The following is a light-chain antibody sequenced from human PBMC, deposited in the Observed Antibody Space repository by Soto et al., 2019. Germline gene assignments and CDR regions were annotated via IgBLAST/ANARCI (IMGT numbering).Light chain of an antibody. CDR1: QSVSSN. V-gene: IGKV3-15*01. CDR3: QHYNNWPFT. J-gene: IGKJ3*01. Sequence: ERVMTQSPATLSVSPGERATLSCRASQSVSSNLAWYQQKPGQAPRLLIYGASTRATGIPVRFSGSGSGTEFTLTISSLQSEYFAVYYCQHYNNWPFTFGPGTKVEIK. CDR2: GAS.